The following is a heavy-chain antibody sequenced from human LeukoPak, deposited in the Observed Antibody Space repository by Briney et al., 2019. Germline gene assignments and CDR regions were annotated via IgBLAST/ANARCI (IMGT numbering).Heavy chain of an antibody. CDR2: ISAYNGNT. J-gene: IGHJ4*02. D-gene: IGHD3-22*01. Sequence: ASVKVSCKASGYTFTSYGISWVRQAPGQGLEWMGWISAYNGNTKYAQKLQGRVTVTTDTSTSTAYMELRSLRSDDTAVYYCARGFPPRKNYDSRGYYSYFFDYWGQGTLVTVSS. CDR3: ARGFPPRKNYDSRGYYSYFFDY. CDR1: GYTFTSYG. V-gene: IGHV1-18*01.